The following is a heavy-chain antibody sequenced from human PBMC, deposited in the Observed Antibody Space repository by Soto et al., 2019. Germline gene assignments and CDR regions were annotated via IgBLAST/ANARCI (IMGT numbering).Heavy chain of an antibody. Sequence: SETQSLTCSVSDGSIISGDDYWSWNSQPPGKGLEWIGYIYYSGSTYYNPSLKSRVTISVDTSKNQFSLKLSSVTAADTAVYYCARDNILGILYGGMDVWGQGTTVTVS. CDR2: IYYSGST. CDR3: ARDNILGILYGGMDV. J-gene: IGHJ6*02. V-gene: IGHV4-30-4*01. CDR1: DGSIISGDDY. D-gene: IGHD3-3*01.